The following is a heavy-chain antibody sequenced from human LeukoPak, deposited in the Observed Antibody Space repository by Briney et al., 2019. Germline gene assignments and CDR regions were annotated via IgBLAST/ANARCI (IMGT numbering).Heavy chain of an antibody. CDR3: AKGGLTGYRFDY. D-gene: IGHD3-9*01. CDR2: VSGSGGST. Sequence: PGGSLRLSCAASGFTFSSYGMHWVRQAPGKGLEWVSTVSGSGGSTYYADSVKGRFTISRDNSKNTLYLQMNSLRAEDTAVYYCAKGGLTGYRFDYWGQGTLVTVSS. V-gene: IGHV3-23*01. CDR1: GFTFSSYG. J-gene: IGHJ4*02.